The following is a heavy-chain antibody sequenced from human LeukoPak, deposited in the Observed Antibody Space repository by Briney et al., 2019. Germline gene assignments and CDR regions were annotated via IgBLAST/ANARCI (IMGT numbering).Heavy chain of an antibody. V-gene: IGHV3-21*01. Sequence: PGGSLRLSCAASGFTFSSYSMNWVRQAPGKGLEWVSSISSSSSYIYYADSVKGRFTISRDNAKNSLYLQMNSLRAEDTAVYYCARPGYSSSWYYYYMDVWGKGTTVTVSS. CDR2: ISSSSSYI. CDR3: ARPGYSSSWYYYYMDV. CDR1: GFTFSSYS. D-gene: IGHD6-13*01. J-gene: IGHJ6*03.